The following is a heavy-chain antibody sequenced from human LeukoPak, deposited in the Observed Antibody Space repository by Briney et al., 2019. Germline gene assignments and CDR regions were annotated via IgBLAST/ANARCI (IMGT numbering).Heavy chain of an antibody. D-gene: IGHD6-19*01. CDR1: GFTFDDYA. CDR3: AKDLAGQYYYYGMDV. Sequence: GRSLRLSCAASGFTFDDYAMHWVRQAPGKGLEWFSGISWNSGSIGYADSVKGRFTISRDNAKNSLYLQMNSLRAEDTALYYCAKDLAGQYYYYGMDVWGQGTTVTVSS. J-gene: IGHJ6*02. V-gene: IGHV3-9*01. CDR2: ISWNSGSI.